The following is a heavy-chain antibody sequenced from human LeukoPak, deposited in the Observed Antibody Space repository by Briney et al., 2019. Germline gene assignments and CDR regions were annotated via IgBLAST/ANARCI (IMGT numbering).Heavy chain of an antibody. CDR3: AKASVPYCSSTSCYGSHFDY. CDR2: ISWDGGST. V-gene: IGHV3-43D*04. D-gene: IGHD2-2*01. J-gene: IGHJ4*02. Sequence: GGSLRLSCAASGFTFDDCAMHWVRQAPGKSLEWVSLISWDGGSTYYADSVKGRFTISRDNSKNSLYLQMNSLRAEDTALYYCAKASVPYCSSTSCYGSHFDYWGQGTLVTVSS. CDR1: GFTFDDCA.